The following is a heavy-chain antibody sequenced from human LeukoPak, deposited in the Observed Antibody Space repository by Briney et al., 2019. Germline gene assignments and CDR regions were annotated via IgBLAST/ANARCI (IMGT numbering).Heavy chain of an antibody. CDR3: VRDADTYYYDSNGYSRRDD. Sequence: SETLSLTCTVSGGSISSSNYYWGWIRQPPGKGLEWIGSIYYSGTTYYNPSLKSRVTISVDTSKNQFSLKLSSVTAADTAVYYCVRDADTYYYDSNGYSRRDDWGQGTLVTVSS. CDR2: IYYSGTT. V-gene: IGHV4-39*02. J-gene: IGHJ4*02. D-gene: IGHD3-22*01. CDR1: GGSISSSNYY.